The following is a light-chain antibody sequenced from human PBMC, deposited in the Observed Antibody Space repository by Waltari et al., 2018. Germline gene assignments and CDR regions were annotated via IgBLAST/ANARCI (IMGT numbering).Light chain of an antibody. CDR2: DAS. J-gene: IGKJ1*01. V-gene: IGKV1-12*01. CDR1: QGISSR. Sequence: DIHMTQSPSSVSASVGDRVTLTCRASQGISSRLAWYQQKPGKAPKLLIYDASSLHSGVPSRFSGSGSGTEFTLTISSLQPEDFATYYCQQVDSFPRTFGQGTKVEVK. CDR3: QQVDSFPRT.